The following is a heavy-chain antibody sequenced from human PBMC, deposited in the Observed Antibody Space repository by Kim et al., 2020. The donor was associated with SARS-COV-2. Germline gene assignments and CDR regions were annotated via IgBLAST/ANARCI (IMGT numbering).Heavy chain of an antibody. CDR2: IYYSGST. Sequence: SETLSLTCTVSGGSISSSSYYWGWIRQPPGKGLEWIGSIYYSGSTYYNPSLKSRVTISVDTSKNQFSLKLSSVTAADTAVYYCARRGSSWYGDYYYYYM. D-gene: IGHD6-13*01. CDR3: ARRGSSWYGDYYYYYM. V-gene: IGHV4-39*01. CDR1: GGSISSSSYY. J-gene: IGHJ6*03.